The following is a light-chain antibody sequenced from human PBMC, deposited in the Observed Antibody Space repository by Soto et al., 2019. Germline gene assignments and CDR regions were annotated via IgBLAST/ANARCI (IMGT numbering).Light chain of an antibody. CDR3: QQYDSYSPYT. V-gene: IGKV1-5*03. Sequence: DIQMTQFPPTLSASIGDRVTITCRASQTISSSLAWYQQKPGKAPKLLIYKASTLETGVPSRFSGSGSGTEFPLTISSLQPDDFATYYFQQYDSYSPYTFGQGTRLEIK. J-gene: IGKJ2*01. CDR2: KAS. CDR1: QTISSS.